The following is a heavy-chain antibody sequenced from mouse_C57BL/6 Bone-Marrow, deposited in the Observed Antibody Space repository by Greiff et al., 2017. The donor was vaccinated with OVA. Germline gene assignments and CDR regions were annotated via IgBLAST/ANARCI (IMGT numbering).Heavy chain of an antibody. D-gene: IGHD2-4*01. CDR1: GFSLTSYG. CDR3: ARGGIKDYFDY. J-gene: IGHJ2*01. CDR2: IWSGGST. V-gene: IGHV2-2*01. Sequence: QVQLQQSGPGLVQPSQSLSITCTVSGFSLTSYGVHWVRQSPGKGLEWLGVIWSGGSTDYNAAFISRLSISKDNSKSQVFFKMNSLQADDTAIYYCARGGIKDYFDYGGQGTTLTVSS.